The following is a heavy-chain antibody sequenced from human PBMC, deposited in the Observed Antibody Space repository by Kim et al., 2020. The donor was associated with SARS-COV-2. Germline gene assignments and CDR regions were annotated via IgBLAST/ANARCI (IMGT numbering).Heavy chain of an antibody. CDR2: IYYSGST. Sequence: SETLSLTCTVSGGSISSSSYYWGWIRQPPGKGLEWIGSIYYSGSTYYNPSLKSRVTISVDTSKNQFSLKLSSVTAADTAVYYCATPVPTMVRGVIIPDYYYYGMDVWGQGTTVTVSS. CDR1: GGSISSSSYY. J-gene: IGHJ6*02. CDR3: ATPVPTMVRGVIIPDYYYYGMDV. D-gene: IGHD3-10*01. V-gene: IGHV4-39*07.